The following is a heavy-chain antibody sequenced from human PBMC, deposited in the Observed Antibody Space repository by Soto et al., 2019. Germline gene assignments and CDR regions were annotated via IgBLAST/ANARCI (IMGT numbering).Heavy chain of an antibody. CDR2: FDPEDGET. CDR1: GYTLTELS. Sequence: ASEKVSCKVSGYTLTELSMHWVRQAPGKGLEWMGGFDPEDGETIYAQKFQGRVTMTEDTSTDTAYMELSSLRSEDTAVYYCATNVAANYYCYYGMDVWGQGTTVTVSS. CDR3: ATNVAANYYCYYGMDV. J-gene: IGHJ6*02. V-gene: IGHV1-24*01. D-gene: IGHD6-19*01.